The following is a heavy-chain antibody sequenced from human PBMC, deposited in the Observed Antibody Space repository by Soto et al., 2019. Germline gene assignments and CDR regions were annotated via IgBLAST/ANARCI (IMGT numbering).Heavy chain of an antibody. Sequence: GGALGLSFSASGFTFRGFVLPGVRQAPGKGLEWVAVISDDGSNKFYAHAVKGRFTISRDDSKNTLYLQMNSLRPEDTAIYYCAKSNHDFTNYLGTMDVWGQGTTVTVSS. CDR3: AKSNHDFTNYLGTMDV. J-gene: IGHJ6*02. CDR2: ISDDGSNK. D-gene: IGHD4-4*01. V-gene: IGHV3-30-3*02. CDR1: GFTFRGFV.